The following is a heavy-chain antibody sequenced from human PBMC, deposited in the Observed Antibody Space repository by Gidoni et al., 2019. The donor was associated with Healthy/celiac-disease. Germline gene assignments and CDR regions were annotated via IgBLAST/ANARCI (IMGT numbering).Heavy chain of an antibody. Sequence: EVQLVESGGGLVKPGGSLRLSCAASGFTFSSYSMNWVRQAPGKGLEWVSSISSSSSYIYYADSVKGRFTISRDNAKNSLYLQMNSLRAEDTAVYYCASHRRWELLNYYYYYMDVWGKGTTVTVSS. CDR2: ISSSSSYI. CDR3: ASHRRWELLNYYYYYMDV. D-gene: IGHD1-26*01. CDR1: GFTFSSYS. V-gene: IGHV3-21*01. J-gene: IGHJ6*03.